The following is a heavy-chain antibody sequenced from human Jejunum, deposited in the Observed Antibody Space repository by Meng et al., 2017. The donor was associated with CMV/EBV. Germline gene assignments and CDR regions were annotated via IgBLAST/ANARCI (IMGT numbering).Heavy chain of an antibody. V-gene: IGHV3-53*05. Sequence: NCWTRVRQEPGSGRDGVTIQNRADHTYYADSVECRFTISRENSKNTVFLQMNSLRPEDTAIYYCAREQADYGYFFYGLGVWGQGTKVTVSS. D-gene: IGHD4/OR15-4a*01. CDR3: AREQADYGYFFYGLGV. J-gene: IGHJ6*01. CDR1: NC. CDR2: QNRADHT.